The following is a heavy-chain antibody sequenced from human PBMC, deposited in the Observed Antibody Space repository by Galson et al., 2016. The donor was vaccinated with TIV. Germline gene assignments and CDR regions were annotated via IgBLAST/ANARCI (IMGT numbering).Heavy chain of an antibody. CDR1: SSSISSGNSY. Sequence: SETLSLTCTVSSSSISSGNSYWSWIRQPAGKGLEWIGRIHSTGSTKYNPSLKSRLTISVDTSKNLFSLKLTSVTAADTAVYYCARSVRGPYYYDSTGYPYYFDYWGQGTLVTVSS. V-gene: IGHV4-61*10. CDR2: IHSTGST. CDR3: ARSVRGPYYYDSTGYPYYFDY. J-gene: IGHJ4*02. D-gene: IGHD3-22*01.